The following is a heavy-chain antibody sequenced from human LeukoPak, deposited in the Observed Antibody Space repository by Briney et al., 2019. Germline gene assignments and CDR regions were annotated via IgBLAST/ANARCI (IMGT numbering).Heavy chain of an antibody. J-gene: IGHJ5*02. V-gene: IGHV4-59*01. CDR1: GGSISSYY. CDR2: IYYSGST. CDR3: ARRNGGFDP. Sequence: SETLSLTCTVSGGSISSYYWSWIRHPPGKGLEWIGYIYYSGSTNYNPSLKSRVTISVDTSKNQFSLKLSSVTAADTAVYYCARRNGGFDPWGQGTLVTVSS. D-gene: IGHD2-8*01.